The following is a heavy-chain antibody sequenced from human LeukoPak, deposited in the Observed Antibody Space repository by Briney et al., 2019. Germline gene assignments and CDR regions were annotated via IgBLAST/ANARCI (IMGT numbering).Heavy chain of an antibody. CDR2: IYTSGST. D-gene: IGHD2-2*01. CDR1: GGSISSYY. CDR3: ARGDVVVPAATHYYYYYMDV. Sequence: SETLSLTCTVSGGSISSYYWSWIRQPAGKGLEWIGRIYTSGSTNYNPSLKSRVTMSVDTSKNQFSLKLSSVTAADTAVYYCARGDVVVPAATHYYYYYMDVWGKGTTVTISS. J-gene: IGHJ6*03. V-gene: IGHV4-4*07.